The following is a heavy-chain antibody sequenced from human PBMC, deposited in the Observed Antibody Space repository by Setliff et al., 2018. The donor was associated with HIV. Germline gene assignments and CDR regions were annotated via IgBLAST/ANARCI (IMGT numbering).Heavy chain of an antibody. CDR1: GGSISSYY. Sequence: PSETLSLTCTVSGGSISSYYWSWIRQPPGKGLEWIGSIYFSGSTYYNPSLKSRVTISVDTSKNQFSLKLSSVTAADTAVYYCARPRYTYGTPPAFDIWGRGTVVTVSS. V-gene: IGHV4-59*05. CDR2: IYFSGST. J-gene: IGHJ3*02. D-gene: IGHD5-18*01. CDR3: ARPRYTYGTPPAFDI.